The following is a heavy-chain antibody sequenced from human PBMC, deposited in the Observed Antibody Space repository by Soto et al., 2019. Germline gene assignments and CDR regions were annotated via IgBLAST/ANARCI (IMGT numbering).Heavy chain of an antibody. CDR3: ARVSRTGYNSICYTFSPFDV. CDR1: GYTFTGYY. V-gene: IGHV1-2*04. CDR2: INPNSGDT. J-gene: IGHJ3*01. D-gene: IGHD6-13*01. Sequence: QVQLVQSGAEVKKPGASVKVSCKASGYTFTGYYMHWVRQAPGQGLEWMGWINPNSGDTNYAQKFQGWVTMTGDPSISTAYMELSRLRSDDTAVYYCARVSRTGYNSICYTFSPFDVWGQGTMVTVSS.